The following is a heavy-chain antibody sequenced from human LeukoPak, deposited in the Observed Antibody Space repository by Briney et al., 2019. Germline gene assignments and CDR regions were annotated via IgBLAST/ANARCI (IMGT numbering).Heavy chain of an antibody. CDR1: GYTLTELS. J-gene: IGHJ4*02. D-gene: IGHD3-3*01. Sequence: ASVKVSCKVSGYTLTELSVHWVRQAPGKGLEWMGGFDPEDGETIYAQKFQGRVTMTEDTSTDTAYMELSSLRSEDTAVYYCATGRSWSGYYPSFDYWGQGTLVTVSS. V-gene: IGHV1-24*01. CDR2: FDPEDGET. CDR3: ATGRSWSGYYPSFDY.